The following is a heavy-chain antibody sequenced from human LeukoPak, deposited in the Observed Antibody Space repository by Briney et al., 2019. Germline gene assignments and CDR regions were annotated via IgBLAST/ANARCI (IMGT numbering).Heavy chain of an antibody. V-gene: IGHV4-59*01. Sequence: SETLSLTCTVSGGSISSYYWSWIRQPPGKGLEWIGYIYYSGSTNYNPSLKSRVTISVDTSKNQFSLKLSSVTAADTAVYYCASTHLSSNYYDSSGYYYGGYYFDYWGQGTLVTVSS. CDR1: GGSISSYY. J-gene: IGHJ4*02. CDR3: ASTHLSSNYYDSSGYYYGGYYFDY. CDR2: IYYSGST. D-gene: IGHD3-22*01.